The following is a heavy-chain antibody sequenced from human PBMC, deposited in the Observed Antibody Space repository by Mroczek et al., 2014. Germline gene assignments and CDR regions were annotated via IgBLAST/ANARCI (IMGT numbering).Heavy chain of an antibody. J-gene: IGHJ3*02. D-gene: IGHD2-2*01. CDR1: GYTFTSYD. CDR3: ARAPGRYCSSTSCYQGAFDI. Sequence: VQLVQSGAEVKKPGASVKVSCKASGYTFTSYDINWVRQATGQGLEWMGWMNPNSGNTGYAQKFQGRVTMTRNTSISTAYMELSSLRSEDTAVYYCARAPGRYCSSTSCYQGAFDIWGQGTMVTVSS. CDR2: MNPNSGNT. V-gene: IGHV1-8*01.